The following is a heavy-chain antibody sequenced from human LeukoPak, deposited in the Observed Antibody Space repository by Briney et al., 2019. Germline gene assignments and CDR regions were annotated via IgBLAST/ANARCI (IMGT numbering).Heavy chain of an antibody. CDR2: ISYDGSNK. Sequence: PGRSLRLSCAASGFTFSSYAMHWVRQAPGKGLEWVAVISYDGSNKYYADSVKGRFTISRDNSKNTLYLQMNSRRPEDTAVYYCARGGIQIYRTSDFWGQGTLVTVSS. D-gene: IGHD5-18*01. CDR1: GFTFSSYA. J-gene: IGHJ4*02. V-gene: IGHV3-30-3*01. CDR3: ARGGIQIYRTSDF.